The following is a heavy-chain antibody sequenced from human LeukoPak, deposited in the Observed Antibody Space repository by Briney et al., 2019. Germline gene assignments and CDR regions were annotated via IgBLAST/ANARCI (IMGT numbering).Heavy chain of an antibody. CDR2: IIPMFVTA. J-gene: IGHJ3*02. CDR3: ARDDFSSARAFDI. CDR1: GGTFNKYS. D-gene: IGHD6-13*01. Sequence: SVKVSCKASGGTFNKYSISWVRQAPGQGPEWMGGIIPMFVTANYAQKFQGRLTITADKSTSTAYMELSSLRSEGTAVYYCARDDFSSARAFDIWGQGTMVTVSS. V-gene: IGHV1-69*06.